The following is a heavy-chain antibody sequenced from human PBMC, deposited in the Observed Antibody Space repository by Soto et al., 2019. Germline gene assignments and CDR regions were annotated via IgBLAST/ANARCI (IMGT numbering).Heavy chain of an antibody. CDR2: IKQDGSEK. D-gene: IGHD3-3*01. CDR3: ARDRFYRRFLEWFPRPNDY. CDR1: GFTFSSYW. Sequence: GGSLRLSCAASGFTFSSYWMSWVRQAPGKGLEWVANIKQDGSEKYYVDSVKGRFTISRDNAKNSLYLQMNSLRAEDTAVYYCARDRFYRRFLEWFPRPNDYWGQGTLVTVSS. J-gene: IGHJ4*02. V-gene: IGHV3-7*05.